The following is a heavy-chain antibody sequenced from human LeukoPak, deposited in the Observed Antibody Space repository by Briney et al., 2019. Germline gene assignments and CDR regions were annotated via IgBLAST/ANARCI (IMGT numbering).Heavy chain of an antibody. CDR1: GFTLSTYW. Sequence: GGSLRLSCAASGFTLSTYWMHWVRQAPGKGLEWVSCISSGSSYIYYADSVKGRFTISRDNARNSLYLQMNSLRAEDTAVYYCAEVSTFADYDILTGYYRGDAFDIWGQGTMVTVSS. V-gene: IGHV3-21*01. D-gene: IGHD3-9*01. CDR2: ISSGSSYI. J-gene: IGHJ3*02. CDR3: AEVSTFADYDILTGYYRGDAFDI.